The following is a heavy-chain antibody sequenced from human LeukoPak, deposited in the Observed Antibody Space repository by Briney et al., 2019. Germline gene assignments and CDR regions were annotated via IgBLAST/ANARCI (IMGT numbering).Heavy chain of an antibody. CDR2: IRGSGGGT. J-gene: IGHJ3*02. CDR3: AKTNYGDYVYDAFDI. D-gene: IGHD4-17*01. CDR1: GFTFNSYA. V-gene: IGHV3-23*01. Sequence: SGGSLRLSCAASGFTFNSYAMSWVRQAPGKGLEWVSAIRGSGGGTYYADSVKGRFTISRDNSKNTLYLQMNSLRAEDTAVYYCAKTNYGDYVYDAFDIWGQGTMVTVSS.